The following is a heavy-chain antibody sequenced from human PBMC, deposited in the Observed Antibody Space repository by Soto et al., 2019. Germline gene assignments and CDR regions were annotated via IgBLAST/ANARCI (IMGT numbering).Heavy chain of an antibody. CDR1: GGTFSSYA. CDR3: ASVYPSIAAQYYYYGMDV. J-gene: IGHJ6*02. Sequence: QVQLVQSGAEVKKPGSSVQVSCKASGGTFSSYAISWVRQAPGQGLEWMGGIIPIFGTANYAQKFQGRVTITAEESTSTAYMELSSLRSEDTAVYYGASVYPSIAAQYYYYGMDVWGQGTTVTVSS. V-gene: IGHV1-69*01. D-gene: IGHD6-6*01. CDR2: IIPIFGTA.